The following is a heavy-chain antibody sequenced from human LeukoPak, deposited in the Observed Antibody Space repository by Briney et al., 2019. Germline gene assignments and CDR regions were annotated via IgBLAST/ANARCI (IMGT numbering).Heavy chain of an antibody. Sequence: GGSLRLSCAASGFTFSSYSMNWVRQAPGKGLEWVSSISSSSSYIYYADSVKGRFTISRDNAKNSLYLQMNSLRAEDTAVYYCAGDLTGTTFFYFDYWGQGTLVTVSS. V-gene: IGHV3-21*01. J-gene: IGHJ4*02. CDR2: ISSSSSYI. CDR3: AGDLTGTTFFYFDY. CDR1: GFTFSSYS. D-gene: IGHD1-1*01.